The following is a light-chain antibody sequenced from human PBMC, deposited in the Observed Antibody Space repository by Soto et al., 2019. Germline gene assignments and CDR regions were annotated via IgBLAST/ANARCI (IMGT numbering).Light chain of an antibody. Sequence: QSALTQPPSASGSPGQSVTISCTGTSSDVGKYDYVSWFQHHPGKAPKLIIYEVSKRPSGVPDRFSGSKSGSTASLTVSGLQTEDEADYYCGTWDFSLRGYVFGAGTKLTVL. CDR1: SSDVGKYDY. J-gene: IGLJ1*01. V-gene: IGLV2-8*01. CDR3: GTWDFSLRGYV. CDR2: EVS.